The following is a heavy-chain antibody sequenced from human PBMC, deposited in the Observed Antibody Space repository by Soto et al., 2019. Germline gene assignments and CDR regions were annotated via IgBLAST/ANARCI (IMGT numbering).Heavy chain of an antibody. V-gene: IGHV4-34*01. CDR3: ARHSYDFWSGYYYYYGMDV. D-gene: IGHD3-3*01. CDR1: GRCFSGYR. CDR2: INHSGSS. Sequence: TCAAYGRCFSGYRWSWIRQPPGKWLEWMWEINHSGSSKYNPSLKSRVTISVDTSKNQFYLKLSSVTAADTAVYYCARHSYDFWSGYYYYYGMDVGGQVIT. J-gene: IGHJ6*02.